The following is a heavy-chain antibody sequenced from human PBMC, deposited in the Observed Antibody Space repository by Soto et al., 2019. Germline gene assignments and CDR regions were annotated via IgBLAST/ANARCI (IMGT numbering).Heavy chain of an antibody. D-gene: IGHD2-2*01. J-gene: IGHJ4*02. V-gene: IGHV3-23*01. Sequence: EVQLLNSGGGLVQPGGSLRLSCAASGFTFSNYDMNWVRQAQGRGLEWASAISGRGSSTYYADSVKGRLTISRDDSKNTAYLQMNSLRAEDTAVYYCAKGSIVAGAIRYDLDYWGQGTLVTVSS. CDR2: ISGRGSST. CDR3: AKGSIVAGAIRYDLDY. CDR1: GFTFSNYD.